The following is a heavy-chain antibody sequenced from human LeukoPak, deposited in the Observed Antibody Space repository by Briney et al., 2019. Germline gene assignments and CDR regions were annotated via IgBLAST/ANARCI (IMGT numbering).Heavy chain of an antibody. V-gene: IGHV1-69*13. J-gene: IGHJ4*02. Sequence: ASVKASCKASGGTFSSYAISWVRQAPGQGLEWMGGIIPIFGTANYAQKFQGRVTITADESTSTAYMELSSLRSEDTAVYYCARVGIAVADGFDYWGQGTLVTVSS. CDR2: IIPIFGTA. CDR1: GGTFSSYA. CDR3: ARVGIAVADGFDY. D-gene: IGHD6-19*01.